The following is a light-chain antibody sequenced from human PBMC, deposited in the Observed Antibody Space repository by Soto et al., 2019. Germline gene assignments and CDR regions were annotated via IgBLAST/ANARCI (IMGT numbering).Light chain of an antibody. Sequence: QSALTQPASVSGSPGQSITISCTGTSNDIGHYNYVSWYQQHPGKAPRLLIYDVTNRPSGVSDRFSGSKSGRTASLTISGLQAEDEADYYCSSYTSIIAVVFGGGTKLTVL. CDR2: DVT. CDR3: SSYTSIIAVV. J-gene: IGLJ2*01. CDR1: SNDIGHYNY. V-gene: IGLV2-14*03.